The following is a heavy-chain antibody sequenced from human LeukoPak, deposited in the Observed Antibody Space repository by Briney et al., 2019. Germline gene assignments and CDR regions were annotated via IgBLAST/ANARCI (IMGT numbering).Heavy chain of an antibody. V-gene: IGHV3-48*01. D-gene: IGHD6-13*01. Sequence: PGGSLRLSCAASGFTFSSYSMNWVRQAPGKGLEWVSYISSSSSTIYYADSVKGRFTISRDNAKNSLYLQMNSLRAEDTAVYYCARLRRPLYSSSWYSYFDYWGQGTLVTVSS. J-gene: IGHJ4*02. CDR2: ISSSSSTI. CDR1: GFTFSSYS. CDR3: ARLRRPLYSSSWYSYFDY.